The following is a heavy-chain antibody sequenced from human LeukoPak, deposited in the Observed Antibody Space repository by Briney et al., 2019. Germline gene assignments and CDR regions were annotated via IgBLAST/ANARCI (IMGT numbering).Heavy chain of an antibody. V-gene: IGHV3-15*01. Sequence: PGGSLRLSCAASGFSFSNAWMSWVRQAPGKGLEWVGRIKSKTDGGTTDYAAPVKGRFTISRDDSKNTLYLQMNSLKTEDTAVYYCTTDPDECYYGSSGYLYWGQGTLVTVSS. J-gene: IGHJ4*02. CDR2: IKSKTDGGTT. CDR3: TTDPDECYYGSSGYLY. D-gene: IGHD3-22*01. CDR1: GFSFSNAW.